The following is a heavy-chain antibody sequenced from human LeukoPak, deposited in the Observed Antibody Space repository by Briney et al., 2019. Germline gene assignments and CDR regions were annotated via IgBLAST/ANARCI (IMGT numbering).Heavy chain of an antibody. J-gene: IGHJ5*02. Sequence: ASVKVSCKASGGTFSSYAISWVRQAPGQGLEWMGGIIPIFGTANYAQKFQGRVTITADKSTGTAYMEMSSLRSDEDTAVYYCARDLFPWGQGTQVTVSS. CDR1: GGTFSSYA. CDR3: ARDLFP. CDR2: IIPIFGTA. V-gene: IGHV1-69*06.